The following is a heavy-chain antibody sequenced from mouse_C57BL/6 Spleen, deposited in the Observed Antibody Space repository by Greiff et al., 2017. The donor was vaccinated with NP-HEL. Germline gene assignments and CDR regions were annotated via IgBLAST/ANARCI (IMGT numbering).Heavy chain of an antibody. J-gene: IGHJ4*01. V-gene: IGHV1-52*01. CDR3: AKGYYYGSSYAMDY. CDR2: IDPSDSET. Sequence: VQLQQPGAELVRPGSSVKLSCKASGYTFTSYWMHLVKQRPIQGLEWIGNIDPSDSETHYNQKFKDKATLTVDKSSSTAYMQLSSLTSEDSAVYYCAKGYYYGSSYAMDYWGQGTSVTVSS. D-gene: IGHD1-1*01. CDR1: GYTFTSYW.